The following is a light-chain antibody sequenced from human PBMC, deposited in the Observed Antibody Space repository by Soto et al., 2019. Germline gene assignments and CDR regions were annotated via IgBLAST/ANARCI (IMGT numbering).Light chain of an antibody. Sequence: PGERATLSCTASQTMTRAYVAWYQQKPGQAPRLLIYAASYRATGISDKFSGSGSGTDFSLTISRLEPEDSAVYYCHQYHSPPQTFGQGTKVDIK. CDR3: HQYHSPPQT. CDR2: AAS. J-gene: IGKJ2*01. CDR1: QTMTRAY. V-gene: IGKV3-20*01.